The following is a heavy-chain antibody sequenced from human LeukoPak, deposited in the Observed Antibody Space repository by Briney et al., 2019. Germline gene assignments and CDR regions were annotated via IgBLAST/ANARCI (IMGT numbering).Heavy chain of an antibody. Sequence: SETLSLTRTVSGGXISTSRYYWGWIRQPPGKGLEWIGSIFYSGSTYYNPSLKSRVTISVDTSKKQFSLKLSSVTAADTAVYYCARTVGEPGAEYFQHWGQGTLVTVSS. J-gene: IGHJ1*01. CDR1: GGXISTSRYY. CDR2: IFYSGST. V-gene: IGHV4-39*01. CDR3: ARTVGEPGAEYFQH. D-gene: IGHD3-10*01.